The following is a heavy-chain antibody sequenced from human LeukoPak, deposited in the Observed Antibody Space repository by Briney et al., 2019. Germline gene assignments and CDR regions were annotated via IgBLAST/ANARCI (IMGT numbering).Heavy chain of an antibody. CDR2: TYYRSKESS. V-gene: IGHV6-1*01. CDR3: VRVGFIAAAGLFDS. CDR1: GDSFSSNSAA. Sequence: SQTLSLTCAISGDSFSSNSAAWDWSRQSPARGLEWLVRTYYRSKESSDYAGSVKSRITINSDTSKNKFSLHLHSVTPEDTSVYYCVRVGFIAAAGLFDSWGQGTLVTVSS. D-gene: IGHD6-13*01. J-gene: IGHJ4*02.